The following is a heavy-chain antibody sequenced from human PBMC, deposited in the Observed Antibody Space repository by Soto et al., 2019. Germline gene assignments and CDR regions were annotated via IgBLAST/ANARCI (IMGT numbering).Heavy chain of an antibody. CDR1: GDSISSGGYY. CDR3: ARSPHIQLWSYPSDY. Sequence: SETLSLTCTVSGDSISSGGYYWSWIRQHPGKGLEWIGYIYFSGSAYYNPSLKSRVTISVDTSKNQFSLKLSSVTAADTAVYYCARSPHIQLWSYPSDYWGQGTLVTVS. D-gene: IGHD5-18*01. CDR2: IYFSGSA. V-gene: IGHV4-31*03. J-gene: IGHJ4*02.